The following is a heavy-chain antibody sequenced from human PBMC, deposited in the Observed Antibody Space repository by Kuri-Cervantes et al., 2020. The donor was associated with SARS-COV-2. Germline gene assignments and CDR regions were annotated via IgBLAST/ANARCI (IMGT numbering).Heavy chain of an antibody. J-gene: IGHJ6*02. CDR1: GFTVSSNY. Sequence: SCAASGFTVSSNYMSWVRQAPGKGLEWVSAISGSGGSTYYADSVKGRFTISRDNSKNTLYLQMNSLRAEDTAVYYCAKDPEGYYYDSSGYYHYYYYGMDVWGQGTTVTVSS. D-gene: IGHD3-22*01. CDR2: ISGSGGST. V-gene: IGHV3-23*01. CDR3: AKDPEGYYYDSSGYYHYYYYGMDV.